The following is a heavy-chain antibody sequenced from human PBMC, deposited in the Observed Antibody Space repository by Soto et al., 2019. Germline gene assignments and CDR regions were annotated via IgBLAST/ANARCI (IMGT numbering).Heavy chain of an antibody. Sequence: EVQLLESGGGLVQPGGSLRLSCAASGFTFSSYAMSWVRQAPGKGLEWVSAISGSGGSTYYADSVKGRFTISRDNSKNTLYLQMNSLRAEDTAVYYCAKSDSLPAAIFRVFPSGLFDYWGQGTLVTVSS. CDR3: AKSDSLPAAIFRVFPSGLFDY. CDR1: GFTFSSYA. D-gene: IGHD2-2*01. CDR2: ISGSGGST. J-gene: IGHJ4*02. V-gene: IGHV3-23*01.